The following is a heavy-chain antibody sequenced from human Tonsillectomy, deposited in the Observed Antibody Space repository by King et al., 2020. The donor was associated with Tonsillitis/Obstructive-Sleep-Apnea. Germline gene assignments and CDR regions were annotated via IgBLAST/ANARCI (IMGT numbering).Heavy chain of an antibody. V-gene: IGHV1-18*01. CDR2: ISAYNGNT. CDR3: ARDGETLTTVSNYYYYGMDV. D-gene: IGHD4-17*01. J-gene: IGHJ6*02. CDR1: GYTFTSYG. Sequence: QLVQSGAEVKKPGASVKVSCKASGYTFTSYGISWVRQAPGQGLEWMGWISAYNGNTNYAQKLQGRVTMTTDTSTSTAYMELRSLRSDDTAVYYCARDGETLTTVSNYYYYGMDVWGQGTTVTVSS.